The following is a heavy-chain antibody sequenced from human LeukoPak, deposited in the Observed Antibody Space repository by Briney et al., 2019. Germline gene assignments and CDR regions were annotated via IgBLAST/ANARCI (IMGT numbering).Heavy chain of an antibody. V-gene: IGHV3-74*01. CDR3: AESDWFDP. J-gene: IGHJ5*02. CDR2: IKGDGSTA. CDR1: GFTFSSYW. Sequence: WGSLILSCAASGFTFSSYWMSWVRQAPGKGLVWVSRIKGDGSTATYADSVKGRFSISRDNAKNTLYMQLNSLRAEDTAVYYCAESDWFDPWGQGTLVTVSS.